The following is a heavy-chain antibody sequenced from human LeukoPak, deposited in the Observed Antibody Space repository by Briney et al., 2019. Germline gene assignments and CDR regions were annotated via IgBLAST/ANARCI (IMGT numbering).Heavy chain of an antibody. CDR1: GGSISSSSYY. CDR3: ASDIVFDP. V-gene: IGHV4-39*01. Sequence: SETLSLTCAVSGGSISSSSYYWGWIRQPPGKGLEWIGSIYYSGSTYYNPSLKSRVTISVDTSKNQFSLELSSVTAADTAVYYCASDIVFDPWGQGTLVTVSS. D-gene: IGHD2-15*01. CDR2: IYYSGST. J-gene: IGHJ5*02.